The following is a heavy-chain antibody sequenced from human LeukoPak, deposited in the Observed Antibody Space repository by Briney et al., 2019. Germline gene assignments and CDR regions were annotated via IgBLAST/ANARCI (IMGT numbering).Heavy chain of an antibody. Sequence: GGSLRLSCAASGFTFSTYAMSWVRQAPGKGLEWVSVISGSGGSTYYADSVKGRFTVSRDNSKNTLFLQVISLRAEDTAVYYCAKGPYSYDSSGYWHYFDYWGQGTLVTVSS. V-gene: IGHV3-23*01. CDR1: GFTFSTYA. D-gene: IGHD3-22*01. CDR2: ISGSGGST. CDR3: AKGPYSYDSSGYWHYFDY. J-gene: IGHJ4*02.